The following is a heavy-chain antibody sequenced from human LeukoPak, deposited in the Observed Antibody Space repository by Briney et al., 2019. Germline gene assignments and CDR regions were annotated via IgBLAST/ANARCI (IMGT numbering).Heavy chain of an antibody. D-gene: IGHD1-1*01. J-gene: IGHJ6*02. CDR2: IDGDGSST. V-gene: IGHV3-74*01. CDR1: GFTFSSYW. Sequence: GGSLRLSCAASGFTFSSYWMQWVRQAPGKGLVWVSRIDGDGSSTNYADSVKGRFTISRDNAKNTLYLQMNSLRAEDTAVYYCAKDLPGTTSGMDVWGQGTTVTVSS. CDR3: AKDLPGTTSGMDV.